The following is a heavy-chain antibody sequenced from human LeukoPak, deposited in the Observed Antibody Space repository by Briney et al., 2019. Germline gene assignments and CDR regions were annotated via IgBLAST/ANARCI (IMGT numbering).Heavy chain of an antibody. CDR2: ISGSGGST. Sequence: LPGGSLRLSCAASGFTFSSYAMSWVRQAPGKGLEWVSAISGSGGSTYYADSVKGRFTISRDNSKNTLYLQMNSLRAEDTAVYYCAKPPPIVVVPAAYDRGYYFDYWGQGTLVTVSS. CDR3: AKPPPIVVVPAAYDRGYYFDY. D-gene: IGHD2-2*01. CDR1: GFTFSSYA. J-gene: IGHJ4*02. V-gene: IGHV3-23*01.